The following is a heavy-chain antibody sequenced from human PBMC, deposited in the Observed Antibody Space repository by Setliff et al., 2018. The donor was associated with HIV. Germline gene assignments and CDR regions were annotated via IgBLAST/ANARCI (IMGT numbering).Heavy chain of an antibody. V-gene: IGHV3-30*01. J-gene: IGHJ4*02. CDR1: GFTFSSYT. CDR3: ARDSSTKEMATIWVNFDY. Sequence: PGGSLRLSCAASGFTFSSYTMHWVRQAPGKGLEWVAVITHDGSSKYYADSVKGRFTISRDNSMNTLYLQMNSPRADDTAVYYCARDSSTKEMATIWVNFDYWGQGTLVTVSS. D-gene: IGHD5-12*01. CDR2: ITHDGSSK.